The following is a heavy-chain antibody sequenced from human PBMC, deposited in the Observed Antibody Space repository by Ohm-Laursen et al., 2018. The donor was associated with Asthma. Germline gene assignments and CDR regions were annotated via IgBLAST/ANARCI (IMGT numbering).Heavy chain of an antibody. CDR2: IYSGGST. Sequence: SLRLSCTASGFTVSSNYMSWVRQAPGKGLEWVSVIYSGGSTYYADSVKGRFTISRDNAKNSVYLQMNSLRAEDTALYYCARIGPEWELPGREYSLHHWGQGTQVTVSS. J-gene: IGHJ1*01. CDR3: ARIGPEWELPGREYSLHH. D-gene: IGHD1-26*01. V-gene: IGHV3-53*01. CDR1: GFTVSSNY.